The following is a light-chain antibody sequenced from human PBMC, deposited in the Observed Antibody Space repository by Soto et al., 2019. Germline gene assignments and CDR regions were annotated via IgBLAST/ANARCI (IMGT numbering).Light chain of an antibody. CDR1: SSDVGGYDY. J-gene: IGLJ1*01. Sequence: QSALTQPRSVSGAPGQSGTISCTGTSSDVGGYDYVSWYQQHPGKAPKLMIYDVSKRPSGVPDRVSGSKSGNTASLTISGLQAEDEADYYCCSYAGSYIYVFGTGTKVTVL. CDR2: DVS. CDR3: CSYAGSYIYV. V-gene: IGLV2-11*01.